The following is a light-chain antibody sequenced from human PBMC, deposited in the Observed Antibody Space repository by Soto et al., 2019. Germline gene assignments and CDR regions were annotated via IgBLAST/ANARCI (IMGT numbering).Light chain of an antibody. CDR3: ATWDDSLSGPV. V-gene: IGLV1-47*01. J-gene: IGLJ2*01. Sequence: QAVVTQPPSASGTPGQRVTISCSGRSSNIESNYVYWYQQFPGTAPKLLIYRNNQRPSGVPARFSGSKTGTSASLAISGLRSEDEADYHCATWDDSLSGPVFGGGTKLTVL. CDR2: RNN. CDR1: SSNIESNY.